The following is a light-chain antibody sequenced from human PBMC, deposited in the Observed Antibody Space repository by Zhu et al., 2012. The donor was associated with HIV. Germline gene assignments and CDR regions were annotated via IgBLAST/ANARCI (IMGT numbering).Light chain of an antibody. Sequence: EIVLTQSPDTLSLSPGERAILSCRASQGLATTFLAWFQQRHGQAPRLLIYAASTRATDIPDRFSASGSGTDFTLTISRLEPEDFAVYYCLQYVNAPYTFGQGTNLEIK. CDR3: LQYVNAPYT. V-gene: IGKV3-20*01. CDR2: AAS. CDR1: QGLATTF. J-gene: IGKJ2*01.